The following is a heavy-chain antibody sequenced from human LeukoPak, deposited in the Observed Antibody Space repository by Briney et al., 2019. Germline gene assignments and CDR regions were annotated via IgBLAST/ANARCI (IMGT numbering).Heavy chain of an antibody. CDR2: IYTSGST. CDR1: GGSISSGSYY. D-gene: IGHD5-24*01. Sequence: SQTLSLTCTVSGGSISSGSYYWSWIRQPAGKGLEWIGRIYTSGSTNYNPSLKSRVIISVDTSKNQFSLKLSSVTAADTAVYYCAKQMATILAWFDPWGQGTLVTVSS. J-gene: IGHJ5*02. CDR3: AKQMATILAWFDP. V-gene: IGHV4-61*02.